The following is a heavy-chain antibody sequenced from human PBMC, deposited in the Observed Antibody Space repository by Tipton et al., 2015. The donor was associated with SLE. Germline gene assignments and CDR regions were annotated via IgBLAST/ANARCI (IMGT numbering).Heavy chain of an antibody. CDR1: GFTFSSYG. J-gene: IGHJ4*02. CDR3: ARDRGFGELLFDY. CDR2: IWYDGSNK. V-gene: IGHV3-33*01. Sequence: SLRLSCAASGFTFSSYGMHWVRQAPGKGLEWVAVIWYDGSNKYYADSVKGRFTISRENAKNSLYLQMNSLRAGDTAVYYCARDRGFGELLFDYWGQGTLVTVSS. D-gene: IGHD3-10*01.